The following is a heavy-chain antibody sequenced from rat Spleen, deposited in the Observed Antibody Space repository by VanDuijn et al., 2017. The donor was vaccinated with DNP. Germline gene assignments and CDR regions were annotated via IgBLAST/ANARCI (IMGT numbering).Heavy chain of an antibody. CDR1: GFTFSDYN. CDR2: ISYDGSST. Sequence: EVQLVESGGGLVQPGRSLKLSCAASGFTFSDYNMAWVRQAPKKGLEWVATISYDGSSTYYRDSVKGRFTFSRDNAKSTLYLQMDSLRSEDTATYYCARINDGGWGWGQGVMVTVSS. CDR3: ARINDGGWG. D-gene: IGHD1-11*01. V-gene: IGHV5-7*01. J-gene: IGHJ2*01.